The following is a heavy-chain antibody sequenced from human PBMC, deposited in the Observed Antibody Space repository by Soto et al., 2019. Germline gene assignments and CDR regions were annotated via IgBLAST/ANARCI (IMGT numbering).Heavy chain of an antibody. J-gene: IGHJ3*02. CDR2: IPNTENKK. V-gene: IGHV3-30-3*01. D-gene: IGHD6-13*01. CDR1: GFTFSSYG. CDR3: ARTAGGRVRGALDI. Sequence: QVHLEESGGGVVQPGTSLRLSCVASGFTFSSYGMHWVRQAPGKGLEWVAVIPNTENKKYYAESVKGRFTISRDNSQNTLFLQMDSLMSEDTAMYYCARTAGGRVRGALDIWGQGTMVTVS.